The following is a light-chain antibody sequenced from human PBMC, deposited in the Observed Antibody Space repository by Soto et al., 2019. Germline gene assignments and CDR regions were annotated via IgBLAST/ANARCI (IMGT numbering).Light chain of an antibody. Sequence: EIVLTQSPATLSLSPGERATLSCRASQSVSSYLGWYQQKPGQAPRLLIYDVSNRATGIPARFSGSGSGTDFTLTISSLEPEDFAIYYCQQRTNWPRAFGGGTKVEIK. J-gene: IGKJ4*01. V-gene: IGKV3-11*01. CDR1: QSVSSY. CDR2: DVS. CDR3: QQRTNWPRA.